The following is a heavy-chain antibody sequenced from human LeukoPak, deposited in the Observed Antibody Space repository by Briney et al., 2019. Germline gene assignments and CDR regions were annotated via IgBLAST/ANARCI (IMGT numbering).Heavy chain of an antibody. Sequence: GASVKVFCKVSGYTLTELSMHWVRQAPGKGLEWMGGFDPEDGETIYAQKFQGRVTVTTDESTSTAYMELSSLRSEDTAVYYCARADYYDRSGYYYDFDYWGQGTLVTVSS. D-gene: IGHD3-22*01. CDR2: FDPEDGET. CDR3: ARADYYDRSGYYYDFDY. CDR1: GYTLTELS. J-gene: IGHJ4*02. V-gene: IGHV1-24*01.